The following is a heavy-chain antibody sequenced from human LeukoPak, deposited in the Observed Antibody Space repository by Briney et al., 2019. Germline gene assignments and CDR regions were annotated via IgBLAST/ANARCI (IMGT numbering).Heavy chain of an antibody. V-gene: IGHV3-48*03. Sequence: GGSLRLSCAASGFTFRSYEMTWVRQAPGKGLEWVSYISGSGSTIYYTDSVKGRFTISRDNAKNSLYLQMNSLRAEDTAVYFCARYRGGGDYDFWGQGTLVTVSS. D-gene: IGHD4-17*01. J-gene: IGHJ4*02. CDR3: ARYRGGGDYDF. CDR2: ISGSGSTI. CDR1: GFTFRSYE.